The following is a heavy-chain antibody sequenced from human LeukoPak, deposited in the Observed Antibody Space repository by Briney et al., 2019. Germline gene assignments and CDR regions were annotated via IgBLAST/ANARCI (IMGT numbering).Heavy chain of an antibody. J-gene: IGHJ4*02. D-gene: IGHD4-17*01. CDR2: INPNSGGT. CDR3: ARETRYGDYNYDIDY. CDR1: GYTFTGYY. Sequence: GASVKVSCKASGYTFTGYYMHWVRQAPGQGLEWMGWINPNSGGTNYAQKFQGRVTMTRDTSISTAYMELSRLGSDDTAVYYCARETRYGDYNYDIDYWGQGTLVTVSS. V-gene: IGHV1-2*02.